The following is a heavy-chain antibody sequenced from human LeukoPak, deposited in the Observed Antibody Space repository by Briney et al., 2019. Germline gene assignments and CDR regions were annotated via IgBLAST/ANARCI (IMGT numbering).Heavy chain of an antibody. CDR1: GGSFSGYY. CDR3: ARYIVSYPHDAFDI. Sequence: SETLSLTCAVYGGSFSGYYWSWIRQPPGKGLEWIGGINHSGSTNYNPSLKSRVTISVDTSKNQFSLKLSSVTAADTAFYYCARYIVSYPHDAFDIWGQGTMVTVSS. CDR2: INHSGST. V-gene: IGHV4-34*01. J-gene: IGHJ3*02. D-gene: IGHD2-15*01.